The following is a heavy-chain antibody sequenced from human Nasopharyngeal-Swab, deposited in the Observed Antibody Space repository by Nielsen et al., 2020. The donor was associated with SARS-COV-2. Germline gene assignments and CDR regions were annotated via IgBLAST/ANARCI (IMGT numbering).Heavy chain of an antibody. D-gene: IGHD5-18*01. CDR3: AKAGGYSSAVAFDI. CDR1: GFTFSSYA. J-gene: IGHJ3*02. V-gene: IGHV3-23*01. CDR2: ISGSGGST. Sequence: GESLKISCAASGFTFSSYAMSWVRQAPGKGLEWVSAISGSGGSTYYVDSVKGRFTISRDNSKNTLYLQMNSLRAEDTAVYYCAKAGGYSSAVAFDIWGQGTMVTVSS.